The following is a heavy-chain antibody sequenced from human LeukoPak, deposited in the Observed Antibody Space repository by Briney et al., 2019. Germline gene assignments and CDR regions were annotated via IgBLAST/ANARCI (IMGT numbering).Heavy chain of an antibody. V-gene: IGHV3-7*05. CDR1: GFTFSSYL. Sequence: PGGSLRLSCAGSGFTFSSYLMSWVRQAPGKGLEWVANIKQDGSETFYVDSVKGRFTISRDNAKNSLYLRMNSLRVEDTAVYYCARDRASYNWNYDLDYWGRGILVTVSS. CDR3: ARDRASYNWNYDLDY. D-gene: IGHD1-7*01. J-gene: IGHJ4*02. CDR2: IKQDGSET.